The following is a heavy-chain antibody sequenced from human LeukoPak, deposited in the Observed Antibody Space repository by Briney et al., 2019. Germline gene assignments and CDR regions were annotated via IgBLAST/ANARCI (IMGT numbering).Heavy chain of an antibody. V-gene: IGHV3-9*01. CDR3: AKDSSGGVSSAGILGF. J-gene: IGHJ4*02. Sequence: GRSLRLSCAVSGFTFDNYAMHWVRQAPGKGLEWVGSISWNNIIVVYADSVKGRFTISRDNPKNSLYLRLNSLRAEDTAFYYCAKDSSGGVSSAGILGFRGPGTLVTVSP. CDR1: GFTFDNYA. CDR2: ISWNNIIV. D-gene: IGHD6-13*01.